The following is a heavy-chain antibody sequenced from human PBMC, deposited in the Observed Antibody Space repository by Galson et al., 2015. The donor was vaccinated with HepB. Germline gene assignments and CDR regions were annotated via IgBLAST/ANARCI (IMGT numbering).Heavy chain of an antibody. V-gene: IGHV1-69*13. J-gene: IGHJ4*02. CDR3: AREWSGSYYFDY. CDR2: IIPIFGTA. CDR1: GGTFSSYA. Sequence: SVKVSCKASGGTFSSYAISWVRQAPGQGLEWMGGIIPIFGTANYAQKFQGGVTITADESTSTAYMELSSLRSEDTAVYYCAREWSGSYYFDYWGQGTLVTVSS. D-gene: IGHD1-26*01.